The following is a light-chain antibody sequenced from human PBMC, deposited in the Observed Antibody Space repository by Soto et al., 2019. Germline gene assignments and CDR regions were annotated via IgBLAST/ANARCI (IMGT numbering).Light chain of an antibody. CDR2: GAS. J-gene: IGKJ1*01. Sequence: EIVLTQSPGTLSLSPGERATLSCRASQSVSSSYLAWYQQKPGQAPRLLIYGASSRATGIPDRFSGSGSGTDFTLTISRLEPEDFAVYYCQKYGSSPSWTFGQGTNVDI. V-gene: IGKV3-20*01. CDR3: QKYGSSPSWT. CDR1: QSVSSSY.